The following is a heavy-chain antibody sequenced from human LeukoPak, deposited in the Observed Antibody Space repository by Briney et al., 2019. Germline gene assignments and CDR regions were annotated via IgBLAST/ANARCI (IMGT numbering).Heavy chain of an antibody. V-gene: IGHV3-74*01. CDR2: INTDGSST. D-gene: IGHD3-22*01. Sequence: GGSLRLSCAASGFTFSSYWMHWVRQAPGKGLVWVSRINTDGSSTSYADSVKGRFTISRDNSKNTLYLQMNSLRAEDTAVYYCAKDSSYYDSSGFDYWGQGTLVTVSS. J-gene: IGHJ4*02. CDR1: GFTFSSYW. CDR3: AKDSSYYDSSGFDY.